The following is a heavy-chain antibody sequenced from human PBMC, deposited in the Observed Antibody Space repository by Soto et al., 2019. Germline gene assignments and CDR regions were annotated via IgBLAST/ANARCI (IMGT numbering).Heavy chain of an antibody. CDR3: ARDRYAFYSYGMDV. J-gene: IGHJ6*01. V-gene: IGHV3-30*01. Sequence: GGSLRLYCAASGFNLSGVGVHWVRQASGKGLEWVAVISYDGSQKDNADSVKGRFTISRDNSKTTVYLQMNSLRPEDTAVYYCARDRYAFYSYGMDVWGQGTTVTVS. D-gene: IGHD3-9*01. CDR2: ISYDGSQK. CDR1: GFNLSGVG.